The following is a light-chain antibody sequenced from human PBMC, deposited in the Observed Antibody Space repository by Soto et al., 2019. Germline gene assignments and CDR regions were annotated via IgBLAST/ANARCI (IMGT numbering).Light chain of an antibody. J-gene: IGKJ1*01. Sequence: DLPMTQSPSSLSASVGDRVTITCRASESISNNLNWYQQKPGKAPKRLIYAASTLQSGVPSRFSGGESGTDFTLTIVSLQPEDFTTYYCQQTYSTPRGAFGQGTKVEIK. V-gene: IGKV1-39*01. CDR1: ESISNN. CDR2: AAS. CDR3: QQTYSTPRGA.